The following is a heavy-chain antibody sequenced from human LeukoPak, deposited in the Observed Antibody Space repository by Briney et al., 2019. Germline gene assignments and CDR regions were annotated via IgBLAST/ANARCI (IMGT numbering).Heavy chain of an antibody. J-gene: IGHJ4*02. CDR3: AKRLVEAARGVNDY. CDR2: ISSCGITT. D-gene: IGHD3-10*01. CDR1: GFTFSNSA. Sequence: PGGSLRLSCVASGFTFSNSAMSWVRQAPGKGLEWVSVISSCGITTYYADSVKGRFTLSRDNSKNTLYLQMNSLRAEDSAIYYCAKRLVEAARGVNDYWGQGTLVTVSS. V-gene: IGHV3-23*01.